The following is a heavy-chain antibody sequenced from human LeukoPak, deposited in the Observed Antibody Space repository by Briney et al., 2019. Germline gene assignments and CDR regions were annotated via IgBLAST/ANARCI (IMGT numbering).Heavy chain of an antibody. D-gene: IGHD5-12*01. CDR3: ARGGGYPVDY. V-gene: IGHV3-74*01. J-gene: IGHJ4*02. Sequence: PGGSLRLSCAASGFTFSAYWMHWVRQVPGKGLVWVSRINNDGTATFFADSVKGRFTISRDNAKNTLYLQMNSLRAEDTALYYCARGGGYPVDYWGQGTLVTVSS. CDR2: INNDGTAT. CDR1: GFTFSAYW.